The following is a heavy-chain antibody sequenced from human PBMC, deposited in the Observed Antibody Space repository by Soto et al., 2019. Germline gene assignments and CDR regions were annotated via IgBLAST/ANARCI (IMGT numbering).Heavy chain of an antibody. J-gene: IGHJ6*03. V-gene: IGHV3-7*01. CDR2: IRRDGSES. CDR1: GFTFSSYS. CDR3: ARGRWETVTMPSSSATFYYMDV. D-gene: IGHD4-4*01. Sequence: GGSLRLSCPASGFTFSSYSMTWVRQAPGKGLEWVANIRRDGSESYYVDSVKGRFNISRDKAKNSLYLQMNSLRAEDTAVYYCARGRWETVTMPSSSATFYYMDVWGKGTTVTVSS.